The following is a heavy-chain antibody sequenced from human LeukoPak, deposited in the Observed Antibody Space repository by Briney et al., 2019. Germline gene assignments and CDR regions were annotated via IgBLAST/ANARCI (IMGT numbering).Heavy chain of an antibody. CDR2: ISSSSSYI. CDR3: ARDDRYSSSWYEGYYFDY. V-gene: IGHV3-21*01. CDR1: GFTFSSYS. Sequence: GGSLRLSCAASGFTFSSYSMNWVRLAPGKGLEWVSSISSSSSYIYYADSMKGRFTVSRDNAKNSLYLQMNSLRAEDTAVYYCARDDRYSSSWYEGYYFDYWGQGTLVTVSS. D-gene: IGHD6-13*01. J-gene: IGHJ4*02.